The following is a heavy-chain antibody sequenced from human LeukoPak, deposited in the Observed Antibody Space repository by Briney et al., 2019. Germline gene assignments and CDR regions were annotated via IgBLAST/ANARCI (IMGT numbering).Heavy chain of an antibody. CDR1: GGSISSSNW. Sequence: PSETLSLTCAVSGGSISSSNWWSWVRQPPGKGLGWIGEIYHSGSTNYNPSLKSRVTISVDKSKNQFSLKLSSVTAADTAVYYCARGPSLYYYDSSGYQGWYFDYWGQGTLVTVSS. D-gene: IGHD3-22*01. CDR3: ARGPSLYYYDSSGYQGWYFDY. V-gene: IGHV4-4*02. CDR2: IYHSGST. J-gene: IGHJ4*02.